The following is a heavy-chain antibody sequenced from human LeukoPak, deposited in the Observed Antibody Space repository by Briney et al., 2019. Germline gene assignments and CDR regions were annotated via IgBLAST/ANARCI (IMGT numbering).Heavy chain of an antibody. CDR1: GYTFTDYY. J-gene: IGHJ5*02. D-gene: IGHD3-10*01. CDR2: INPNSGDT. CDR3: ARGDFYGSPKVVAA. Sequence: EASVKVSCKASGYTFTDYYINWVGQAPGQRLEWMGWINPNSGDTNYAQKFQDRVTMTRDTSISTAYIELNLLRSDDTAVYYCARGDFYGSPKVVAAWGQGTLVTVSS. V-gene: IGHV1-2*02.